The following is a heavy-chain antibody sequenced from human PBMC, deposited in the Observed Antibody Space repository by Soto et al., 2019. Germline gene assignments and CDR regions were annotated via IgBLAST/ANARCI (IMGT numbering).Heavy chain of an antibody. CDR3: ARQGVTGTLSRVYYFDY. CDR2: ISAYNGNT. V-gene: IGHV1-18*04. J-gene: IGHJ4*02. Sequence: RASVKVSCKASGYTFTSYGISWVRRAPGQGLEWMGWISAYNGNTNYAQKLQGRVTMTTDTSTSTAYMELGSLRSDDTAVYYCARQGVTGTLSRVYYFDYWGQGTLVTVSS. D-gene: IGHD1-1*01. CDR1: GYTFTSYG.